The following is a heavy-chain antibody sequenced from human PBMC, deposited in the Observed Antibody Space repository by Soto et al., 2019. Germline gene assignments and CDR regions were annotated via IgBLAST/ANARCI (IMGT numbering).Heavy chain of an antibody. CDR2: ISYSGST. CDR3: AREKTRWYFDF. Sequence: QVQLQESGPGLVKPSESLSLTCTDSGDSISTYYWSWIRQPPGKGLEWIGYISYSGSTNYNPSLKSRVTISINTSKNQSFLKLSSVTAADTAVYYCAREKTRWYFDFWGRGTLVTVSS. V-gene: IGHV4-59*01. J-gene: IGHJ2*01. CDR1: GDSISTYY.